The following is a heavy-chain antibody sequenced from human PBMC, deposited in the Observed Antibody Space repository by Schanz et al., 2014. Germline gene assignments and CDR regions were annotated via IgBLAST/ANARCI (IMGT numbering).Heavy chain of an antibody. CDR1: GFTFTNYA. J-gene: IGHJ4*02. V-gene: IGHV3-48*01. D-gene: IGHD3-3*01. CDR3: VRDSFFAFDY. CDR2: IRSSSTPI. Sequence: DVQLLESGGGLVQPGGSLRLSCAASGFTFTNYAMNWVRQAPGKGPEWVSYIRSSSTPIYYADSVKGRFTISRDNAKNSLYLQMNSLRAEDTAVYYCVRDSFFAFDYWGQGTLVTVSS.